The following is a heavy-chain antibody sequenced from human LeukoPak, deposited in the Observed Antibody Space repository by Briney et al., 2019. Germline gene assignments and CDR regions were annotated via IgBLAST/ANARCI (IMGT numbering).Heavy chain of an antibody. CDR3: ARGPASGSNFAWFDP. J-gene: IGHJ5*02. CDR2: INHSGST. V-gene: IGHV4-34*01. D-gene: IGHD3-10*01. CDR1: GGSLSHYY. Sequence: PSETLSLTRAVYGGSLSHYYWSWIRQPPGKGLEWIGEINHSGSTNYNPSLKSRVTISVDMSKNQFSLELTSVTAADTAVYYCARGPASGSNFAWFDPWRQENLVTVSS.